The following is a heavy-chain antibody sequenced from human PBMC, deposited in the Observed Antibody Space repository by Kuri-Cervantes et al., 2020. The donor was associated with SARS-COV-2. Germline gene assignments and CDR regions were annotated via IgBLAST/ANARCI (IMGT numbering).Heavy chain of an antibody. D-gene: IGHD6-13*01. Sequence: GESLKISCAASGFTFSSYDMHWVRQATGKGLEWVSAIGTAGDTYYPGSVKGRFTISRENAKNSLYLQMNSLRAGDTAVYYCAKVLGSSSWPFDYWGQGTLVTVSS. CDR2: IGTAGDT. CDR1: GFTFSSYD. CDR3: AKVLGSSSWPFDY. J-gene: IGHJ4*02. V-gene: IGHV3-13*01.